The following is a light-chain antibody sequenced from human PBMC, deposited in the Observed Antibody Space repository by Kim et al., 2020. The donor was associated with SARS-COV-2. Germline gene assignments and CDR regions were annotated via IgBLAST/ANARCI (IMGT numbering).Light chain of an antibody. J-gene: IGKJ1*01. Sequence: PAGESTPHSCRASQRVSSNLAWYQQKPGQAPRLLIYGASTRATGIPARFSGSGSGTEFTLTISSLQSEDFAVYYCQQYNNWPPWTFGQGTKVDIK. CDR1: QRVSSN. CDR3: QQYNNWPPWT. CDR2: GAS. V-gene: IGKV3-15*01.